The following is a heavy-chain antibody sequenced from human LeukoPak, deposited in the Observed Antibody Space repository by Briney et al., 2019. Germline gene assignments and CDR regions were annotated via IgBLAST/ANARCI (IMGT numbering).Heavy chain of an antibody. CDR1: GGTFSSYA. D-gene: IGHD6-6*01. J-gene: IGHJ4*02. V-gene: IGHV1-69*13. CDR2: IIPIFGTA. CDR3: ASRVLPSSATFDY. Sequence: SVTVSRKASGGTFSSYAISWVRQAPGQGLEWMGGIIPIFGTANYAQKFQGRVTITADESTSTAYMELSSLRSEDTAVYYCASRVLPSSATFDYWGQGTLVTVSS.